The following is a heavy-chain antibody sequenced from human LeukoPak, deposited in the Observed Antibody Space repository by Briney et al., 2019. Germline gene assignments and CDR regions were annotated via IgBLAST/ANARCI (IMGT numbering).Heavy chain of an antibody. J-gene: IGHJ4*02. V-gene: IGHV4-39*01. Sequence: SETLSLTCTVSGGSISSSRYYWGWIRQPRGKGLEWIGSIYYSGSTYYNPSLKSRVTISVDTSKNQFSLKLSSVTAADTAVYYCARSIHYYDSSGYYPYPQIDYWGQGTLVTVSS. CDR1: GGSISSSRYY. D-gene: IGHD3-22*01. CDR2: IYYSGST. CDR3: ARSIHYYDSSGYYPYPQIDY.